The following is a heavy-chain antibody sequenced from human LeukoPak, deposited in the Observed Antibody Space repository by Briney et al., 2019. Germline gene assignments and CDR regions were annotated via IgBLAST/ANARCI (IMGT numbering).Heavy chain of an antibody. V-gene: IGHV3-23*01. CDR3: AKDRRTNTEGKGAFDI. Sequence: PGGSLRLSCAASGFTFSSYAMSWVRQAPGKGLEWVSAISGSGGSTYYADSVKGRFTISRDNSKNTLYLQMNSLRAEDTAVYYCAKDRRTNTEGKGAFDIWGQGTMVTVSS. CDR2: ISGSGGST. D-gene: IGHD1/OR15-1a*01. J-gene: IGHJ3*02. CDR1: GFTFSSYA.